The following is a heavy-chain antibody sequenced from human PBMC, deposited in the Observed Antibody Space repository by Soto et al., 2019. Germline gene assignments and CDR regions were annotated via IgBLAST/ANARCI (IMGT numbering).Heavy chain of an antibody. Sequence: GGSLRLSCAASGFTFSSYAMHWVRQAPGKGLEWVAVISYDGSNKYYADSVKGRFTIFRDNSKNTLYLQMNSLRTEDTAVYYCARAGSSVLLSAWFDPWGQGTLVTVSS. CDR3: ARAGSSVLLSAWFDP. CDR1: GFTFSSYA. CDR2: ISYDGSNK. D-gene: IGHD2-15*01. V-gene: IGHV3-30-3*01. J-gene: IGHJ5*02.